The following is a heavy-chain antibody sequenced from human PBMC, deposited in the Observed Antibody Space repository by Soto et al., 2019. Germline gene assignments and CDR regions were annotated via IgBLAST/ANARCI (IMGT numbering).Heavy chain of an antibody. CDR1: GFTFSSSA. CDR3: ARPDYGSGSYPDY. CDR2: ISYDGGNK. Sequence: QVQLVESGGGVVQPGRSLRLSCAASGFTFSSSAMHWVRQAPGKGLEWVAVISYDGGNKYYADSVKGRFTISRDNSKNTLYLQINSLRAEDTAVYYCARPDYGSGSYPDYWGQGTLVTVSS. D-gene: IGHD3-10*01. J-gene: IGHJ4*02. V-gene: IGHV3-30-3*01.